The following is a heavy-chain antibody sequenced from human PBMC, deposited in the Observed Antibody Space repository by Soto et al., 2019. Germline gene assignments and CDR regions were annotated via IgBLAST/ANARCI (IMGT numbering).Heavy chain of an antibody. Sequence: SETMSLTCTVSGGSISSYYWSWIRQPPGKGLEWIGYIYYSGSTNYNPSLKSRVTITRDTSASTAYMELSSLRSEDTAVYYCARAGYCSGGSCYPTKLNFDYWGQGTLVTVSS. CDR2: IYYSGST. CDR1: GGSISSYY. J-gene: IGHJ4*02. CDR3: ARAGYCSGGSCYPTKLNFDY. D-gene: IGHD2-15*01. V-gene: IGHV4-59*01.